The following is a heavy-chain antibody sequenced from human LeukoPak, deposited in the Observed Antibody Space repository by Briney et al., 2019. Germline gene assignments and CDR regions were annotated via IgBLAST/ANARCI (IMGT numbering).Heavy chain of an antibody. D-gene: IGHD3-9*01. CDR2: ISSSSSYI. CDR1: GGTFSSYS. Sequence: GGSLRLSCAASGGTFSSYSMNWVRLATGKGLEWVSSISSSSSYIYYADSVKGRFTISRGNAKNSLYLQMNSLRAEDTAVYYCARDGVLRYFDWLSGYNWFDPWGQGTLVTVSS. CDR3: ARDGVLRYFDWLSGYNWFDP. V-gene: IGHV3-21*04. J-gene: IGHJ5*02.